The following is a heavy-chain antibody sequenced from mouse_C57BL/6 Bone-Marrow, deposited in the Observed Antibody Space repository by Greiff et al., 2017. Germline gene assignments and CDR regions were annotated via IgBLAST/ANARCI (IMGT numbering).Heavy chain of an antibody. J-gene: IGHJ2*01. CDR3: VGQGLYGSSIYYFDY. CDR1: GFSFNTYA. Sequence: AGGLVQPKGSSKLLCAASGFSFNTYAMNWVRQAPGKGLEWVACIRSKSNNYATFYADSVKDRFTISRDDSESMLYLQMNNLETEDTTMYYCVGQGLYGSSIYYFDYWGQGTTLTVSS. D-gene: IGHD1-1*01. CDR2: IRSKSNNYAT. V-gene: IGHV10-1*01.